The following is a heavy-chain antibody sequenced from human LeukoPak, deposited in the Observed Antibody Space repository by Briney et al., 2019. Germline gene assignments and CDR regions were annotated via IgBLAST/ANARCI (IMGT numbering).Heavy chain of an antibody. V-gene: IGHV1-46*01. Sequence: GASVKVSCKASGYTFAAYYIHWVRQAPGQGLEWMGIINPSGGSTSYAQKFQGRVTMTRDTSTSTVYMELSSLRSEDTAVYYCARDKRIAVAGIIRYYMDVWGKGTTVTISS. CDR3: ARDKRIAVAGIIRYYMDV. CDR2: INPSGGST. CDR1: GYTFAAYY. D-gene: IGHD6-19*01. J-gene: IGHJ6*03.